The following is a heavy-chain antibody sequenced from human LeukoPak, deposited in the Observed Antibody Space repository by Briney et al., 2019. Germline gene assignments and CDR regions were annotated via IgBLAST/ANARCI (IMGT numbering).Heavy chain of an antibody. V-gene: IGHV3-7*01. CDR1: GFSFTSYW. Sequence: PGGSLRLSCAASGFSFTSYWMSWVRQAPGQGLEWVANINRDGSEKYYVDSVKGRLTISRDNGKNSLYLQMNSLRAEDTAVYFCARDGSNPYFDYWGQGSLVTVSS. J-gene: IGHJ4*02. D-gene: IGHD6-13*01. CDR3: ARDGSNPYFDY. CDR2: INRDGSEK.